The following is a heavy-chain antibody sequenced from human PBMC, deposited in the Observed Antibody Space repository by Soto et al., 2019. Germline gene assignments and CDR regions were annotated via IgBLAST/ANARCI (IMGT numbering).Heavy chain of an antibody. CDR3: GRESGETWDYEAS. J-gene: IGHJ5*02. CDR2: LNTYGNT. CDR1: GGSISSYR. D-gene: IGHD1-7*01. Sequence: SETLSLTCTISGGSISSYRWSWIRQPAGKGLEWIGRLNTYGNTHYNPSLKSRVTVSVDTSRNQFFLTLRSVTAADSAVYHCGRESGETWDYEASWGQGTPVTVSS. V-gene: IGHV4-4*07.